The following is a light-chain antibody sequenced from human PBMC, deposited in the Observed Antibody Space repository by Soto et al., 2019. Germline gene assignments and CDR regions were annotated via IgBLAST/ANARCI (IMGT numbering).Light chain of an antibody. V-gene: IGKV2-30*01. J-gene: IGKJ5*01. CDR2: QVS. Sequence: DFMMAQSPLSLPVTLGQPASISCSSSQSLLYSDGDTYLSWFQQRPGQSPRRLLSQVSNRDSGVPDRSSGSGSGTDFTLKISSLEADDVAVYYCMQNTHLPITFGQGTRLEIK. CDR1: QSLLYSDGDTY. CDR3: MQNTHLPIT.